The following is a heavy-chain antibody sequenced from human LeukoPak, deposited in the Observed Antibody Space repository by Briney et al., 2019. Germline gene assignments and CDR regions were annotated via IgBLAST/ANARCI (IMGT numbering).Heavy chain of an antibody. J-gene: IGHJ3*02. CDR1: GYTFTGYY. CDR3: ATIPMYSGSYSYAFDI. CDR2: INPNSGGT. V-gene: IGHV1-2*06. Sequence: GASVKVSRKASGYTFTGYYMHWVRQAPGQGLEWMGRINPNSGGTNYAQKFQGRVTMTRDTSISTAYMELSRLRSDDTAVYYCATIPMYSGSYSYAFDIWGQGTMVTVSS. D-gene: IGHD1-26*01.